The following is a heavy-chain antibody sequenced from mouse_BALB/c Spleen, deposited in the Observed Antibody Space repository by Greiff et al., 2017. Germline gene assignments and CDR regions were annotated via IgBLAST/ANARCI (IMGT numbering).Heavy chain of an antibody. J-gene: IGHJ3*01. Sequence: SGAELVRPGSSVKISCKASGYAFSSYWMNWVKQRPGQGLEWIGQIYPGDGDTNYNGKFKGKATLTADKSSSTAYMQLSSLTSEDSAVYFCATAYDYDGFAYWGQGTLVTVSA. V-gene: IGHV1-80*01. D-gene: IGHD2-4*01. CDR1: GYAFSSYW. CDR3: ATAYDYDGFAY. CDR2: IYPGDGDT.